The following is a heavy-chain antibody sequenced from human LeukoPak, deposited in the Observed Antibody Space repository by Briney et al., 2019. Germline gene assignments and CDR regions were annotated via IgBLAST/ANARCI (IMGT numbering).Heavy chain of an antibody. J-gene: IGHJ6*02. Sequence: GASVKVSCKASGYTFTSYAMNWVRQAPGQGLEWMGWINTNTGNPTYAQGFTGRFVFSLDTSVSTAYLQISSLKAEDTAVYYCARWYCGGDCSETYYYYGMDVWGQGTTVTVSS. D-gene: IGHD2-21*02. CDR3: ARWYCGGDCSETYYYYGMDV. CDR2: INTNTGNP. V-gene: IGHV7-4-1*02. CDR1: GYTFTSYA.